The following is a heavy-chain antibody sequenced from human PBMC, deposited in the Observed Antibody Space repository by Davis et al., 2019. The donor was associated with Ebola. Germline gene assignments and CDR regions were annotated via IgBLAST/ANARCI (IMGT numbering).Heavy chain of an antibody. CDR3: ARGSPYSGTDRYYYYGMDV. J-gene: IGHJ6*02. D-gene: IGHD2-21*01. V-gene: IGHV1-69*04. CDR1: GGTFSSYA. Sequence: SVKVSCKASGGTFSSYAISWVRQAPGQGLEWMGRIIPILGIANYAQKFQGRVTITADKSTSTAYMELSSLRSEDTAVYYCARGSPYSGTDRYYYYGMDVWGQGTTVTVSS. CDR2: IIPILGIA.